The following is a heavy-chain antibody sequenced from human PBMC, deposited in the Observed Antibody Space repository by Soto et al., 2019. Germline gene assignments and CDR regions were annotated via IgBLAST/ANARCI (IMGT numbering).Heavy chain of an antibody. Sequence: ASVKVSCKASGFTFTRYTIHWVRQAPGQSLEWMGWISVDNGNTRYSQKFQGRVTITRDTSASTAYMELSSLRSEDTAVYYCARVLYYFGSGSHDYWGQGTPVTVS. CDR3: ARVLYYFGSGSHDY. CDR1: GFTFTRYT. J-gene: IGHJ4*02. CDR2: ISVDNGNT. D-gene: IGHD3-10*01. V-gene: IGHV1-3*01.